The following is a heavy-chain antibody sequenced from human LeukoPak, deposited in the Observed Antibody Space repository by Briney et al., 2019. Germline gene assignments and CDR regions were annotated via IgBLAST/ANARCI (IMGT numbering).Heavy chain of an antibody. CDR2: INPSGGST. CDR3: ARDILPSYSGYDRTLPDY. D-gene: IGHD5-12*01. Sequence: ASVRVSCKASGYTFTSYYMHWVRQAPGQGLEWMGIINPSGGSTSYAQKFQGRVTMTRDTPTSTVYMELSSLRSEDTAVYYCARDILPSYSGYDRTLPDYWGQGTLVTVSS. V-gene: IGHV1-46*01. CDR1: GYTFTSYY. J-gene: IGHJ4*02.